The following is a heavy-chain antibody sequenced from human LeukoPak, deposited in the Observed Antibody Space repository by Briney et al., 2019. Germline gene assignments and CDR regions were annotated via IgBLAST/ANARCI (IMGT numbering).Heavy chain of an antibody. CDR2: INHSGST. CDR1: GGSFSGYY. Sequence: PSETLSLTCAVYGGSFSGYYWSWIRQPPGKGLEWIGEINHSGSTNYNPSLKSRVTISVDTSKNQFSLKLSSMTAADTAVYYCARGGRPNYVWGSYRYSYYFDYWGQGTLVTVSS. CDR3: ARGGRPNYVWGSYRYSYYFDY. J-gene: IGHJ4*02. V-gene: IGHV4-34*01. D-gene: IGHD3-16*02.